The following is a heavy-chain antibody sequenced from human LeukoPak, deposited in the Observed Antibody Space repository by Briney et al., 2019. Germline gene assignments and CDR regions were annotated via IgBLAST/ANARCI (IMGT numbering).Heavy chain of an antibody. V-gene: IGHV4-39*07. CDR2: IYYSGST. J-gene: IGHJ4*02. CDR3: ARALSGYPRANQYDY. CDR1: GGSISSSSYY. D-gene: IGHD3-16*02. Sequence: SETLSLTCTVSGGSISSSSYYWGWIRQPPGKGLEWIGSIYYSGSTYYNPSLKSRVTISVDTSKNQFSPKLSSVTAADTAVYYCARALSGYPRANQYDYWGQGTLVTVSS.